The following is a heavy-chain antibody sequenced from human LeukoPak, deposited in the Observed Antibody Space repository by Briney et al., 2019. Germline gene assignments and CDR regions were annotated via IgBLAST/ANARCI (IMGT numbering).Heavy chain of an antibody. CDR2: IYSGGST. J-gene: IGHJ4*02. D-gene: IGHD3-10*01. CDR3: ARDGAMVRGIIMTD. CDR1: GFTFSNYG. Sequence: GGSLRLSCAASGFTFSNYGMHWVRQAPGKGLEWVSVIYSGGSTYYADSVKGRFTISRDNSKNTLYLQMNSLRAEDTAVYYCARDGAMVRGIIMTDWGQGTLVTVSS. V-gene: IGHV3-53*01.